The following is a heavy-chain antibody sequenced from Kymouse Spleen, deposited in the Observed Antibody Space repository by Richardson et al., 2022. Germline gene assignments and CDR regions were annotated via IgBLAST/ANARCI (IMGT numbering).Heavy chain of an antibody. V-gene: IGHV3-13*01. CDR1: GFTFSSYD. J-gene: IGHJ4*02. CDR2: IGTAGDT. D-gene: IGHD6-19*01. Sequence: EVQLVESGGGLVQPGGSLRLSCAASGFTFSSYDMHWVRQATGKGLEWVSAIGTAGDTYYPGSVKGRFTISRENAKNSLYLQMNSLRAGDTAVYYCAREGIAVTFDYWGQGTLVTVSS. CDR3: AREGIAVTFDY.